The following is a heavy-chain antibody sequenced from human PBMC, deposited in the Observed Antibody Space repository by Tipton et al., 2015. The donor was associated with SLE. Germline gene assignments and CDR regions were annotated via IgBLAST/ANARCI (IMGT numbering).Heavy chain of an antibody. D-gene: IGHD2-2*01. CDR2: LIHSGVT. CDR3: ARVAPAEVFDY. J-gene: IGHJ4*02. Sequence: TLSLTCAVYGGSFNGYFWTWIRQPPGKGLEWIAELIHSGVTNYNPSLRSRVTISVDMSKSQVSLKLSSVTAADTAVYYCARVAPAEVFDYWGQGTLVTVSS. V-gene: IGHV4-34*12. CDR1: GGSFNGYF.